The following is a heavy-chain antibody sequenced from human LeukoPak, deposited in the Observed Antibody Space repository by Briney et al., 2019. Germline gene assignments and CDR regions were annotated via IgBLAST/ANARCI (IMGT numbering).Heavy chain of an antibody. CDR2: IASTGET. V-gene: IGHV3-13*01. CDR1: GYRFSTFD. Sequence: PGGSLRLSCAASGYRFSTFDMHWVRQGSGRGLEWVSSIASTGETYYAPSVKGRFTISRGNAKNSLYLQMNSLRGGDTAIYHCVRGGEIGLDYWGQGTLVTVSS. CDR3: VRGGEIGLDY. J-gene: IGHJ4*02. D-gene: IGHD3-16*01.